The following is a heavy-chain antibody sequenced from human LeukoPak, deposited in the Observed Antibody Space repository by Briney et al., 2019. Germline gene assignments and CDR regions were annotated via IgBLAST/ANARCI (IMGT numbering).Heavy chain of an antibody. CDR3: ARGLINVLMVYTDNWFDP. Sequence: SETLSLTCTVSGGSISSSSYYWGWIRQPPGKGLEWIGSIYYSGSTYYNPSLKSRVTISVDTSKNQFSLKLSSVTAADTAVYYCARGLINVLMVYTDNWFDPWGQGTLVTVSS. J-gene: IGHJ5*02. CDR1: GGSISSSSYY. V-gene: IGHV4-39*07. D-gene: IGHD2-8*01. CDR2: IYYSGST.